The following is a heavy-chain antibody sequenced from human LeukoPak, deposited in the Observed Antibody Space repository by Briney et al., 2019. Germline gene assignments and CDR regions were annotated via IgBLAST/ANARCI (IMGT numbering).Heavy chain of an antibody. D-gene: IGHD5-12*01. V-gene: IGHV3-23*01. Sequence: GGSLRLSCAASGFAFSSYAISWVRQAPGKGLEWVSSISGSGGSTYYADSVKGRFTISRDNFKNTLYLQMNSLRVEDTAVYYCAKGRGRYSYGSVDYWGQGTLVTVSS. CDR3: AKGRGRYSYGSVDY. J-gene: IGHJ4*02. CDR1: GFAFSSYA. CDR2: ISGSGGST.